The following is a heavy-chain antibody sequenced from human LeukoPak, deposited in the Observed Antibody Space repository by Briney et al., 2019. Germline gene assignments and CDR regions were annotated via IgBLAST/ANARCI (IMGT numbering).Heavy chain of an antibody. CDR3: TTDWGRGYSSGWYGPPD. J-gene: IGHJ4*02. CDR2: IKSKTVGGTT. D-gene: IGHD6-19*01. V-gene: IGHV3-15*01. Sequence: PGGSLRLSCAASGFTFSNAWMSWVRQAPGKGLEWVGRIKSKTVGGTTDYAAPVKGRFTISRDDSKNTLYLQMNSLKTEDTAVYYCTTDWGRGYSSGWYGPPDWGQGTLVTVSS. CDR1: GFTFSNAW.